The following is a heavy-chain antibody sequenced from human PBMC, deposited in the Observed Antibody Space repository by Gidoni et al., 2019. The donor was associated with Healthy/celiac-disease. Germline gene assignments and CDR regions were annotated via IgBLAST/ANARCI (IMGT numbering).Heavy chain of an antibody. CDR2: ISYDGSNK. CDR3: AKARSYYYYGMDV. Sequence: QVQLVESGGGVVQPGRSLRLYCAASGFTFSSYGMHWVRQAPGKGLEWLAVISYDGSNKYYADSVKGRFTISRDNSKNTLYLQMNSLRAEDTAVYYCAKARSYYYYGMDVWGQGTTVTVSS. V-gene: IGHV3-30*18. J-gene: IGHJ6*02. CDR1: GFTFSSYG.